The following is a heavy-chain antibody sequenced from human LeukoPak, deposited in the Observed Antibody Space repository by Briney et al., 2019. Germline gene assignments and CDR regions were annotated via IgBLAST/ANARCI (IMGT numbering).Heavy chain of an antibody. Sequence: GASVKVSCKASGYTFTSYGFSWVRQAPGQGLEWLGWIGASNGYTNYAQKVQGRVTLTTDTSTSTAYMELRSLRSDDTAVYYCARDQPPCSGPSCYTYYYYGMDVWGQGTTVTVSS. CDR3: ARDQPPCSGPSCYTYYYYGMDV. V-gene: IGHV1-18*01. CDR1: GYTFTSYG. D-gene: IGHD2-2*02. CDR2: IGASNGYT. J-gene: IGHJ6*02.